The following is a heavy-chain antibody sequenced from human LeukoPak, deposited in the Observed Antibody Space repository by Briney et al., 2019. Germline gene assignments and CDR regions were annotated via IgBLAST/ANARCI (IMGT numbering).Heavy chain of an antibody. Sequence: GESLKISCKGFGYSFTGYWIGWVRQMPGKGLEWMGIIYPGDSDTRYSPSFEGLVSISADTSITTAYLHWSSLKASDTAMHYCARGFCSASGCDNWFDPWGQGTLVTVSS. D-gene: IGHD2-15*01. V-gene: IGHV5-51*01. J-gene: IGHJ5*02. CDR2: IYPGDSDT. CDR3: ARGFCSASGCDNWFDP. CDR1: GYSFTGYW.